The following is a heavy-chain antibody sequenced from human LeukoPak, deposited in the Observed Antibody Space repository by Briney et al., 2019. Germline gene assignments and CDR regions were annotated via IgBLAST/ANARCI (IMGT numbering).Heavy chain of an antibody. CDR2: IKGDGSST. CDR3: ARDLGSTSWDDYYYGMDV. Sequence: GGSLRLSCAASGFTFSDYWMHWVRQAPGTGLVWVSDIKGDGSSTSYADSVKGRFTISRDNAKNTLYLQMNSLRAEDTAVYYCARDLGSTSWDDYYYGMDVWGQGTTVTVSS. J-gene: IGHJ6*02. CDR1: GFTFSDYW. V-gene: IGHV3-74*01. D-gene: IGHD2-2*01.